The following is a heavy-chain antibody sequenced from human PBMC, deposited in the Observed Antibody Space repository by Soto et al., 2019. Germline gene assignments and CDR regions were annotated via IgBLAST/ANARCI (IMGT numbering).Heavy chain of an antibody. CDR3: ARVGYSSGWYPD. J-gene: IGHJ4*02. CDR2: INYSGNT. D-gene: IGHD6-19*01. Sequence: SETLSLTCTVSGGSISTYYLSWIRQPPGKGLEWIEEINYSGNTNYNPSLKSRVTISVDTSKNQFSLKLSSVTAADTAVYYCARVGYSSGWYPDWGQGTLVTVSS. V-gene: IGHV4-59*12. CDR1: GGSISTYY.